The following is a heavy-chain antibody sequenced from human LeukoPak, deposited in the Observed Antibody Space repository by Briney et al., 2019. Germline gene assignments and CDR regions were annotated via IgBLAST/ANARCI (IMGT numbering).Heavy chain of an antibody. D-gene: IGHD6-13*01. J-gene: IGHJ1*01. CDR2: IKQDGSEK. V-gene: IGHV3-7*01. CDR3: ARGGSSSWYLAEYFQH. CDR1: GFTFSSYW. Sequence: GGSLRLSCAASGFTFSSYWMSWVRQAPGKGLEWVANIKQDGSEKYYVDSEKGRFTISRDNAKNSLYLQMNSLRAEDTAVYYCARGGSSSWYLAEYFQHWGQGTLVTVSS.